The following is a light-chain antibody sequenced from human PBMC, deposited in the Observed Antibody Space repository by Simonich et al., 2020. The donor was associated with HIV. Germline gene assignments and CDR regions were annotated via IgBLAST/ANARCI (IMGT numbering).Light chain of an antibody. CDR1: SSDVGGYNY. CDR2: EVS. J-gene: IGLJ3*02. CDR3: SSYTSSSTRV. Sequence: QSALTQPPSASGSPGPSVTISCTGTSSDVGGYNYVSWYQQHPGKAPKLIIYEVSKPPSGVSNRFSGSKSGNTASLTISGLQAEDEADYYCSSYTSSSTRVFGGGTKLTVL. V-gene: IGLV2-14*01.